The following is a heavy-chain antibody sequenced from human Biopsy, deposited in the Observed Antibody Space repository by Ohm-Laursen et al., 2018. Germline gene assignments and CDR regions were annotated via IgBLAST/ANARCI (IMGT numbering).Heavy chain of an antibody. V-gene: IGHV4-59*01. CDR2: IYYSGIA. J-gene: IGHJ5*02. D-gene: IGHD5-24*01. Sequence: SETLSLTCIVSGGPLNSYYWSWIRQPPGKGLEWIGYIYYSGIAANYNPSLKVRVTISVDTSKHQFSLRLTSATAADTAVYYCARGGFGLDGYNSPWGRGTLVIVSS. CDR1: GGPLNSYY. CDR3: ARGGFGLDGYNSP.